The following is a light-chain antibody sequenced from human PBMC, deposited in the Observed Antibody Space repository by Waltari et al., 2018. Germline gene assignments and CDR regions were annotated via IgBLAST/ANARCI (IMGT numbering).Light chain of an antibody. V-gene: IGLV6-57*03. CDR3: QSYDSSNYVV. J-gene: IGLJ2*01. CDR2: EDN. Sequence: NFMLTQPHSVSESPGKTVTISCTRSSGSIASNYVQWYQQHPGSAPTTVIYEDNQRPSGVPDRFSGSIDSASNSASLTISGLKTEDEADYYCQSYDSSNYVVFGGGTKLTVL. CDR1: SGSIASNY.